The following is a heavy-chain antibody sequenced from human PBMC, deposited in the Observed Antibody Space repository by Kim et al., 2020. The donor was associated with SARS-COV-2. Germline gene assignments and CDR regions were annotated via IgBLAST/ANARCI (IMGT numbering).Heavy chain of an antibody. J-gene: IGHJ4*02. D-gene: IGHD6-13*01. Sequence: SLKSRVTISVDTSKNQFSLKLSSVTAADTAVYYCARERPGIAAAGPNDYWGQGTLVTVSS. CDR3: ARERPGIAAAGPNDY. V-gene: IGHV4-34*01.